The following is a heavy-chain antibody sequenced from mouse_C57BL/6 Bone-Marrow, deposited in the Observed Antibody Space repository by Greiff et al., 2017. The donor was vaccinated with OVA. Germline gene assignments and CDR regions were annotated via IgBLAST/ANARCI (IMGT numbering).Heavy chain of an antibody. CDR3: ATYDYEFAY. V-gene: IGHV1-26*01. J-gene: IGHJ3*01. Sequence: EVQLQQSGPELVKPGASVKISCKASGYTFTDYYMNWVKQSHGKSLEWIGDINPNNGGTSYNQKFKGKATLTVDKSSSTAYMELRSLTSEDSAVYYWATYDYEFAYWGQGTLVTVSA. D-gene: IGHD2-4*01. CDR2: INPNNGGT. CDR1: GYTFTDYY.